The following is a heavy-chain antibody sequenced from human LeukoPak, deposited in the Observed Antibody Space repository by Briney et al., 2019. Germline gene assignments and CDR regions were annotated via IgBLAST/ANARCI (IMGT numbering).Heavy chain of an antibody. CDR2: ISWNSGSI. CDR3: AKEEIDAVGAFDI. V-gene: IGHV3-9*01. CDR1: GFTFDDYA. J-gene: IGHJ3*02. D-gene: IGHD3-22*01. Sequence: PGGSLRLSCAASGFTFDDYAMHWVRQAPGKGLEWVSGISWNSGSIGYADSVKGRFTISRDNAKNSLYLQMNSLRAEDTALYYCAKEEIDAVGAFDIWGQGTMVTVSS.